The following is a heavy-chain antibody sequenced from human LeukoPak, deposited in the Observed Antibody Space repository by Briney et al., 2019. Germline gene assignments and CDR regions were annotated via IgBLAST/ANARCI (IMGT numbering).Heavy chain of an antibody. J-gene: IGHJ1*01. CDR1: GFTFSSYW. Sequence: GGSLRLSCAASGFTFSSYWMHWVRQAPGKGLVWVSRINTDGSSTSYADSVKGRFTISRDNAKNTLYLQMNSLRAEDTAVYYCASIITMIVVVILGRGYYFQHWGQGTLVTVSS. CDR3: ASIITMIVVVILGRGYYFQH. V-gene: IGHV3-74*01. CDR2: INTDGSST. D-gene: IGHD3-22*01.